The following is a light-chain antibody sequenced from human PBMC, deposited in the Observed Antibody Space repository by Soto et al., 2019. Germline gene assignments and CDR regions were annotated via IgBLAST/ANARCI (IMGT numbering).Light chain of an antibody. CDR1: RSDVGGYTL. Sequence: QSALAQPASVSGSPGQSITISCTGTRSDVGGYTLVSWFQQYPGKAPKLMIYEDNKWPSGVSDRFSGSKSGNTASLTISGLQAEDEADYYCCSYAGSSSVLFGGGTKVTVL. J-gene: IGLJ2*01. V-gene: IGLV2-23*01. CDR2: EDN. CDR3: CSYAGSSSVL.